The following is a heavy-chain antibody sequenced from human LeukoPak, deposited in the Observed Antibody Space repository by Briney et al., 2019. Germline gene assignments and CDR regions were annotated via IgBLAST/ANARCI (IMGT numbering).Heavy chain of an antibody. CDR1: GGSIRSYY. Sequence: PSETLSLTCTVSGGSIRSYYWSWIRQPPGKGLEWIGYIYYSGSTNYNPSLKSRVSISVDTSKNQFSLKLSSVTAADTAVYYCARTGSTVTMLYPFDHWGQGTLVTDSS. J-gene: IGHJ4*02. V-gene: IGHV4-59*01. CDR3: ARTGSTVTMLYPFDH. CDR2: IYYSGST. D-gene: IGHD4-17*01.